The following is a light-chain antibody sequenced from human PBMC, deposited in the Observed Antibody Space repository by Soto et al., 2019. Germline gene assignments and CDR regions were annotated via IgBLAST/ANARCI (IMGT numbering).Light chain of an antibody. J-gene: IGLJ2*01. CDR1: SSNIGSHT. Sequence: QSVLTQPPSASGTPGQTIAISCSGGSSNIGSHTVNWFQQLPGTAHRLLIYSNTQRPSGVPDRFSGSKSGTSASLAISGLQSEYEGDYYCATWDDSLKGVVFGGGTKVTVL. V-gene: IGLV1-44*01. CDR2: SNT. CDR3: ATWDDSLKGVV.